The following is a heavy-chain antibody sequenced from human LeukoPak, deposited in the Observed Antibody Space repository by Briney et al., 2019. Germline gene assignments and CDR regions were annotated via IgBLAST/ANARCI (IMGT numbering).Heavy chain of an antibody. V-gene: IGHV4-39*01. Sequence: SETLSVTCTVSGGSISSDYWAWIRQPPGEGLEWIGTFYYSGSTYYNPSLKSRVTISVDTSKNQFSLKLSSVTAADTAVYYCARPFAPRGFYGMDVWGQGTTVTVSS. CDR1: GGSISSDY. CDR2: FYYSGST. CDR3: ARPFAPRGFYGMDV. D-gene: IGHD5-12*01. J-gene: IGHJ6*02.